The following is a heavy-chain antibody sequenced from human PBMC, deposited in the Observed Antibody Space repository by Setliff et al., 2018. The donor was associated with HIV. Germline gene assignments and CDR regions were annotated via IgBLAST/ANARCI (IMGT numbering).Heavy chain of an antibody. V-gene: IGHV1-18*01. Sequence: ASVKVSCKASGYTFTSYGLNWVRQAPGQGLEWMGWISANNGNTNYAQKLQGRVAMTTDTSTSTAYMELESLRSDDTAVYYCAREARDVVRGVIIADYWGQGTLVTVSS. D-gene: IGHD3-10*01. J-gene: IGHJ4*02. CDR2: ISANNGNT. CDR1: GYTFTSYG. CDR3: AREARDVVRGVIIADY.